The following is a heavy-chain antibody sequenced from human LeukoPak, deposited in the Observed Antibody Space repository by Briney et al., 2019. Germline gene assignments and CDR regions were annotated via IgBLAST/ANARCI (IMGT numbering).Heavy chain of an antibody. CDR1: GFTFSSYA. V-gene: IGHV3-23*01. D-gene: IGHD3-22*01. CDR2: ISGSGGST. CDR3: ARSEDSSGSFDY. J-gene: IGHJ4*02. Sequence: HAGGSLRLSCAASGFTFSSYAMSWVRQAPGKGLEWVSAISGSGGSTYYADSVKGRFTISRDNSKNTLYLQMNSLRAEDTAVYYCARSEDSSGSFDYWGQGTLVTVSS.